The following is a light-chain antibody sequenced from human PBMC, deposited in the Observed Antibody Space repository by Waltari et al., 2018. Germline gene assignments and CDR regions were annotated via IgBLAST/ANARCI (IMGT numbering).Light chain of an antibody. J-gene: IGKJ1*01. CDR1: PSVGKT. CDR3: QKYGTLPAT. CDR2: DAS. V-gene: IGKV3-20*01. Sequence: EIVLTQSPGTLSLSPGERATLSCRATPSVGKTLAWYQQKPGQAPRLLIYDASSRATGIPDRFSGSGYGTDFSLTISRLEPEDFAVYYCQKYGTLPATFGQGTKVEIK.